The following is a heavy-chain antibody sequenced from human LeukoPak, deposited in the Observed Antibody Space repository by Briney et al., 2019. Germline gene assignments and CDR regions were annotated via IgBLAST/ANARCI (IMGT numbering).Heavy chain of an antibody. CDR3: ARQLDYYDKRDY. CDR2: IDPSDSYS. J-gene: IGHJ4*02. V-gene: IGHV5-10-1*01. D-gene: IGHD3-22*01. CDR1: GXSFTNYG. Sequence: GESLRISCKGSGXSFTNYGISWVRQMPGKGLEWMGRIDPSDSYSNYGPSFQGHVTISADRSISTAYLQWRSLKASDTAMYYCARQLDYYDKRDYWGQGTLVTVAS.